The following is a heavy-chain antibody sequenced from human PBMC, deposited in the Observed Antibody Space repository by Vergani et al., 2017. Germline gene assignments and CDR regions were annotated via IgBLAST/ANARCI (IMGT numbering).Heavy chain of an antibody. CDR2: IRSKANSYAT. CDR1: GFTFSGSA. V-gene: IGHV3-73*02. D-gene: IGHD3-22*01. J-gene: IGHJ6*03. Sequence: EVQLVESGGGLVQPGGSLKLSCAASGFTFSGSAMHWVCQASGKGLEWVGRIRSKANSYATAYAASVNGRFTISRDDSKNTAYLQMNSLKTEDTAVYYCTRNSMIVVGTYYYYYMDVWGKGTTVTVSS. CDR3: TRNSMIVVGTYYYYYMDV.